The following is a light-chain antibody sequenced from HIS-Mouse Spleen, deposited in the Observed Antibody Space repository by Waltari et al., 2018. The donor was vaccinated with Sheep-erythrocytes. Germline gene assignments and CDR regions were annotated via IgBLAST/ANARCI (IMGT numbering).Light chain of an antibody. Sequence: AIQLTQSTYSLSASVGDRGTITCGASQGISSALAWDQQKPGKAPKLLIYDTSSLDSGVPSTFSGSRAWTDFTLTISSLQPEDFATYYCQQFNISPLPFCGCPKVEI. V-gene: IGKV1-13*02. CDR1: QGISSA. CDR3: QQFNISPLP. J-gene: IGKJ4*01. CDR2: DTS.